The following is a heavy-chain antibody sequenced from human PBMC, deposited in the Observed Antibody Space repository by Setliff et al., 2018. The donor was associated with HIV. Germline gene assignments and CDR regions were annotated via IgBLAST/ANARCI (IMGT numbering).Heavy chain of an antibody. CDR1: GGSMSSFY. Sequence: SETLSLTCTVSGGSMSSFYWSWIRQSPEKGLEWIGYIYYSGTTNYNPALESRVTIAVDTSKNQFSLSLTSVTSADTAVYYCSRGGTMAEYWGPGKVVTVSS. V-gene: IGHV4-59*01. J-gene: IGHJ4*02. CDR2: IYYSGTT. CDR3: SRGGTMAEY. D-gene: IGHD1-7*01.